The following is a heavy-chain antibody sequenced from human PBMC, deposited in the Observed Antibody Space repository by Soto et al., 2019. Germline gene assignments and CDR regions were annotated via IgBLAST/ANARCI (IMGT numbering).Heavy chain of an antibody. D-gene: IGHD6-6*01. V-gene: IGHV3-33*01. CDR3: AREPQAPDYGSSLPGGFYYYGLDL. J-gene: IGHJ6*02. Sequence: GGSLILSCTTSGFTFSNFGMHWVRQAPGKGLEWVAVIWSDENTKYYADSLKGRFTISRDNSKNTLYLQMNSLKVEDTAVYYCAREPQAPDYGSSLPGGFYYYGLDLWGQGTTVTVSS. CDR2: IWSDENTK. CDR1: GFTFSNFG.